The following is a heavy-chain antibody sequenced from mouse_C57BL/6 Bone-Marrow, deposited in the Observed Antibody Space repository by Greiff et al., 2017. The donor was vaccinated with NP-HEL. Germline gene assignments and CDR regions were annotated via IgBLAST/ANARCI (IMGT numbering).Heavy chain of an antibody. Sequence: VQLQQSGAELVRPGTSVKVSCKASGYAFTNYLIEWVKQRPGQGLEWIGVINPGSGGTNYNEKFKGKATLTADKSSSTAYMQLSSLTSEDSAVYFCARDGYYLYAMDYWGQGTSVTVSS. V-gene: IGHV1-54*01. J-gene: IGHJ4*01. CDR3: ARDGYYLYAMDY. CDR1: GYAFTNYL. CDR2: INPGSGGT. D-gene: IGHD2-3*01.